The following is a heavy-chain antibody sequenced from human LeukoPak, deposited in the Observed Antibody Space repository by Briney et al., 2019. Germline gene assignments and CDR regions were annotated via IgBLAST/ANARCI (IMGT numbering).Heavy chain of an antibody. D-gene: IGHD5-12*01. CDR2: INHSGST. CDR1: GGSFSSYY. CDR3: ARSAVIVATDPYYYYDMDV. V-gene: IGHV4-34*01. Sequence: SETLSLTCTVYGGSFSSYYWSWIRQPPGKGLEWIGEINHSGSTNYNPSLKSRVTISVDTSKNQFSLRLSSVTAADTAVYYCARSAVIVATDPYYYYDMDVWGQGTTVTVSS. J-gene: IGHJ6*02.